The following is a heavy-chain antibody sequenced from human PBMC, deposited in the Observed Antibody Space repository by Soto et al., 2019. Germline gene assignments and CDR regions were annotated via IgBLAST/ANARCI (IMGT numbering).Heavy chain of an antibody. CDR2: IYWDDDK. J-gene: IGHJ5*02. CDR1: GFSLSTSGVS. D-gene: IGHD3-3*01. V-gene: IGHV2-5*02. CDR3: ARSGIADFGVVTPFAP. Sequence: QITLKESGPTLVEPTQTLTLTCTFSGFSLSTSGVSVGWIRQPPGKALEWLALIYWDDDKRYCPSLKSRLTNTENTSKNQVVVTMSNMEPVDTATYSCARSGIADFGVVTPFAPWGQGMLVIVSS.